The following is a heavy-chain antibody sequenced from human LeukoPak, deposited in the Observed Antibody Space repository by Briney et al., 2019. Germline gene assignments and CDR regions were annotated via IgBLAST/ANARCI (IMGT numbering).Heavy chain of an antibody. CDR1: GGSIGSSDSF. V-gene: IGHV4-39*07. CDR3: ARDLQIGYTFGPRFDY. Sequence: SETLSLTCTVSGGSIGSSDSFWGWIRQPPGKGLEWIGSIYYSGTTYYNPSLKSRLTISVDTSKNHFSLKLTSVTAADTAVYYCARDLQIGYTFGPRFDYWGQGTLVTVSS. D-gene: IGHD5-18*01. CDR2: IYYSGTT. J-gene: IGHJ4*02.